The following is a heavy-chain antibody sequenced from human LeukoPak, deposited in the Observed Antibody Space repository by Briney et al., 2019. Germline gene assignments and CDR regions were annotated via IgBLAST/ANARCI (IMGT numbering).Heavy chain of an antibody. CDR3: ARDVPLYSSGWYPQVLYYYYYGMDV. CDR1: GGTFSSYA. J-gene: IGHJ6*02. D-gene: IGHD6-19*01. V-gene: IGHV1-69*13. Sequence: SSVKVSCKASGGTFSSYAISWVRQAPGQGLEWMGGIIPIFGTANYAQKFQGRVTITADESTSTAYMELSSLRSEDTAVYYCARDVPLYSSGWYPQVLYYYYYGMDVWGQGTTVTVSS. CDR2: IIPIFGTA.